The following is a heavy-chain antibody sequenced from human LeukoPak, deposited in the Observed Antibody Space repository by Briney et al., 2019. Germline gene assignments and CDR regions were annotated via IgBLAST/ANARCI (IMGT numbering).Heavy chain of an antibody. CDR1: GYTFTSYG. J-gene: IGHJ5*02. V-gene: IGHV1-18*01. Sequence: ASVKVSCKASGYTFTSYGISWVRQAPGQGLEWMGWISAYNGNTNYAQKLQGRVTMTTDTSTSTAYMELRSLRSDDTAVYYCARVGYCSGGSCLANWFDPWGQGTLATVSS. CDR2: ISAYNGNT. CDR3: ARVGYCSGGSCLANWFDP. D-gene: IGHD2-15*01.